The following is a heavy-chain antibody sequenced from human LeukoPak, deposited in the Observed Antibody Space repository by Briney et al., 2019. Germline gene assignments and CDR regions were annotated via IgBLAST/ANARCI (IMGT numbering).Heavy chain of an antibody. J-gene: IGHJ4*02. CDR1: GFTFSSYA. V-gene: IGHV3-23*01. CDR2: ISGSGGST. D-gene: IGHD6-19*01. Sequence: GGSLRLSCAASGFTFSSYAMSWVRQAPGKGLEWVSAISGSGGSTYYADSVKGRFTISRDNSKNTLYLQMNSLRAEDTALYYCAKTGDGQWLAPHDYWGQGILVTVSS. CDR3: AKTGDGQWLAPHDY.